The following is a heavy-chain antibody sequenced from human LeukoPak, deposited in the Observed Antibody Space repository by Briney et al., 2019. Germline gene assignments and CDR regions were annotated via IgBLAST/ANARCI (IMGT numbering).Heavy chain of an antibody. V-gene: IGHV3-23*01. CDR2: ISGSGGST. D-gene: IGHD1-20*01. J-gene: IGHJ4*02. Sequence: PGGSLRLSCAASGFTFSSYSMNWVRQAPGKGLEWVSGISGSGGSTYYADSVKGRFTISRDNSKNTLYLQMNSLRAEDTAVYYCAKEGKTRNWNYFQARPVYWGQGTLVTVSS. CDR3: AKEGKTRNWNYFQARPVY. CDR1: GFTFSSYS.